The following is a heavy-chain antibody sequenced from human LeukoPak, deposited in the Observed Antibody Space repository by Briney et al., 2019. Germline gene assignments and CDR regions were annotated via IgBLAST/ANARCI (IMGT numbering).Heavy chain of an antibody. D-gene: IGHD2-21*01. J-gene: IGHJ5*02. CDR1: GFTFSSYA. Sequence: RPGGSLRLSCAASGFTFSSYAMSWVRQAPGKGLEWVSAISGSGGSTYYADSVKGRFTISRDNSKNTLYLQMNSLRAEDTAVYYCAKNSCCGDCYTNWFDPWGQGTLVTVSS. CDR3: AKNSCCGDCYTNWFDP. V-gene: IGHV3-23*01. CDR2: ISGSGGST.